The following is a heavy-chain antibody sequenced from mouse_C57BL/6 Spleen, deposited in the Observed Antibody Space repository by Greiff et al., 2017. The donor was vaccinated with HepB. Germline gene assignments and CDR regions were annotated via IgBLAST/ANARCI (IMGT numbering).Heavy chain of an antibody. CDR3: ARGGGYYGSSPSFAY. Sequence: EVQLQESGGGLVQPGGSLKLSCAASGFTFSDYGMAWVRQAPRKGPEWVAFISNLAYSIYYADTVTGRFTISRENAKNTLYLEMSSLRSEDTAMYYCARGGGYYGSSPSFAYWGQGTLVTVSA. CDR2: ISNLAYSI. CDR1: GFTFSDYG. V-gene: IGHV5-15*01. D-gene: IGHD1-1*01. J-gene: IGHJ3*01.